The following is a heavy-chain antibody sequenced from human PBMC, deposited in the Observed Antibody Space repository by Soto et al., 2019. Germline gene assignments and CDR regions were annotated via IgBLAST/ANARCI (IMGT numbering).Heavy chain of an antibody. Sequence: QLQLQESGSGLVRPSQTLSLTCTVSGASIGSGSYSWNWIRQPPGKGLEWIGYLHHSGDTYVNPFLGRRVSISVDRSNNQFCLKLISVTAAATAVYYCARFPLWFGELDYWGQGALVAVSS. CDR2: LHHSGDT. J-gene: IGHJ4*02. CDR1: GASIGSGSYS. D-gene: IGHD3-10*01. CDR3: ARFPLWFGELDY. V-gene: IGHV4-30-2*01.